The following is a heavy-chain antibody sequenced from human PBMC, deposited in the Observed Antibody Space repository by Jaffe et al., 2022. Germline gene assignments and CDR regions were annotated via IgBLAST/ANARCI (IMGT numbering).Heavy chain of an antibody. V-gene: IGHV2-5*01. J-gene: IGHJ6*03. Sequence: QITLKESGPTLVKPTQTLTLTCTFSGFSLSTSGVGVGWIRQPPGKALEWLALIYWNDDKRYSPSLKSRLTITKDTSKNQVVLTMTNMDPVDTATYYCAHGRADGYSSSSQTNYYYYYYYMDVWGKGTTVTVSS. CDR3: AHGRADGYSSSSQTNYYYYYYYMDV. CDR1: GFSLSTSGVG. D-gene: IGHD6-6*01. CDR2: IYWNDDK.